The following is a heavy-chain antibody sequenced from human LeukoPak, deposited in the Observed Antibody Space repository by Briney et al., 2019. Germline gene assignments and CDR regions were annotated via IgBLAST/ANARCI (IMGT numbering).Heavy chain of an antibody. D-gene: IGHD3-10*01. CDR1: GGSFSGYY. CDR2: INHSGST. V-gene: IGHV4-34*01. CDR3: ARGKGSGSYYRSPWFDP. Sequence: SETLSLTCAVYGGSFSGYYWSWIRRPPGKGLEWIGEINHSGSTNYNPSLKSRVTISVDTSKNQFSLKLSSVTAADTAVYYCARGKGSGSYYRSPWFDPWGQGTLVTVSS. J-gene: IGHJ5*02.